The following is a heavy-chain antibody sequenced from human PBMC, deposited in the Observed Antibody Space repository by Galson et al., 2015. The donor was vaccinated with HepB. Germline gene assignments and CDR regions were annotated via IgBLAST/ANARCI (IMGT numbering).Heavy chain of an antibody. CDR3: ARALVGDYDFWSGYDFDY. V-gene: IGHV1-2*02. Sequence: SVKVSCKASGYTFTGYYMHWVRQAPGQGLEWMGWINPNSGGTNYAQKFQGRVTMTRDTSISTAYMELSRLRSDDTAVYYCARALVGDYDFWSGYDFDYWGQGTLVTVSS. CDR2: INPNSGGT. J-gene: IGHJ4*02. D-gene: IGHD3-3*01. CDR1: GYTFTGYY.